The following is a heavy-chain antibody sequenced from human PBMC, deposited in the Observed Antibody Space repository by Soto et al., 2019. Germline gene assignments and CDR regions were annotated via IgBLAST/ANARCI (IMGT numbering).Heavy chain of an antibody. V-gene: IGHV1-18*01. D-gene: IGHD3-16*01. CDR3: ARGLVTGSDFIRAYNGVDFDY. CDR2: ISPYNGNT. J-gene: IGHJ4*02. Sequence: QVQLVQSGAEVKRPGPSVKVSCKASGYTFRNFGITWLRQAPGQGLEWMAWISPYNGNTNYAQDLQRRVTMTTVTCTTKAYLELTSLPSEDTAMYCCARGLVTGSDFIRAYNGVDFDYWGQGTLLSVSS. CDR1: GYTFRNFG.